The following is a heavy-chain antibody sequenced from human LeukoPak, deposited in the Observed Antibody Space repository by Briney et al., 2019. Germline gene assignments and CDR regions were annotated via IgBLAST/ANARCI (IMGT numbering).Heavy chain of an antibody. D-gene: IGHD1-26*01. V-gene: IGHV3-23*01. CDR3: AKDPKWGPSWYFDV. CDR1: GFTFSSYA. CDR2: LDADGGNT. J-gene: IGHJ2*01. Sequence: GSLRLSCAASGFTFSSYAMSWVRQAPGKGLEWVSVLDADGGNTFYADSVKGRFTISRDNSKNTLYLQMNSLRAVDTAVYYCAKDPKWGPSWYFDVWGRGTLVTVSS.